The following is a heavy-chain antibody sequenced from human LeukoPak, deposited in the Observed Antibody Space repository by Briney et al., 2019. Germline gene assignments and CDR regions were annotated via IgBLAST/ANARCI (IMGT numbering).Heavy chain of an antibody. D-gene: IGHD2-8*01. Sequence: GSLRLSCAASGFNFSSYWMSWVRQAPGKGLEWVANIKQDGSEKYYVGSVKGRFTISRDNAKNSLYLQMNNLGAEDTAVYYCATDPASYCTSSTCDFDYWGQGTLVTVSS. V-gene: IGHV3-7*01. CDR2: IKQDGSEK. CDR3: ATDPASYCTSSTCDFDY. J-gene: IGHJ4*02. CDR1: GFNFSSYW.